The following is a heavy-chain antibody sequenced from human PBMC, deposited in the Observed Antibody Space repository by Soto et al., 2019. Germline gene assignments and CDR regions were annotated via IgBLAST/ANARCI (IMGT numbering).Heavy chain of an antibody. CDR3: SAATSYHKGMDV. CDR2: IGAYNGNT. V-gene: IGHV1-18*01. Sequence: QAQLTQSGADVKKPGASVKVSCRASGYTYTSYGINWVRQAPGQGLEWMGWIGAYNGNTKYAKKFQGRVVMTTDTSTHTAYLELRSLGPDDPAVYYCSAATSYHKGMDVWGQGTTVTVSS. D-gene: IGHD1-26*01. J-gene: IGHJ6*02. CDR1: GYTYTSYG.